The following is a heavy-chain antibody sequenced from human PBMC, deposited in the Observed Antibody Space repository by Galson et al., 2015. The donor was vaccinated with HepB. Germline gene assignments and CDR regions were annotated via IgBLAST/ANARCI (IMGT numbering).Heavy chain of an antibody. CDR2: IIPIFGTA. D-gene: IGHD6-19*01. CDR1: GGTFSSYA. Sequence: SVKVSCKASGGTFSSYAISWVRQAPGQGLEWMGGIIPIFGTAYYAQKFQGRVTITADESTSTAYMELSSLRSEDTAVYYCARGYSSGWYHDYWGQGTLVTVSS. J-gene: IGHJ4*02. V-gene: IGHV1-69*13. CDR3: ARGYSSGWYHDY.